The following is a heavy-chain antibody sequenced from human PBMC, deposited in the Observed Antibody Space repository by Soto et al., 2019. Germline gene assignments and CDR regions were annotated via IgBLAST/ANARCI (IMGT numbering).Heavy chain of an antibody. CDR1: GGSFSDYY. V-gene: IGHV4-34*01. CDR2: VNRSGST. D-gene: IGHD1-20*01. CDR3: AITGIDNWFDP. J-gene: IGHJ5*02. Sequence: LSLTCPVYGGSFSDYYSSWIRQPPGKGLEWIGEVNRSGSTNYNPSLKSRVTMSVDTSKNQFSLKLSSVTAADTAVYYCAITGIDNWFDPWGQGTLVTVSS.